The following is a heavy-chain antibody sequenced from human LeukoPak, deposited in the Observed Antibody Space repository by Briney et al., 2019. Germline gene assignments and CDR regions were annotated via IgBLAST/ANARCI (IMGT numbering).Heavy chain of an antibody. D-gene: IGHD1-7*01. CDR1: GISFNIHA. V-gene: IGHV3-23*01. CDR3: AKDATPRNAIWDYFDL. CDR2: VGGGDDA. J-gene: IGHJ5*02. Sequence: GGSLRLSCAASGISFNIHAMHWVRQAPGKGLEWVSSVGGGDDAHYADSVKGRFTVSRDDSKNTVYLQMNTLRGEDTAMYYCAKDATPRNAIWDYFDLWGQGTLATVSS.